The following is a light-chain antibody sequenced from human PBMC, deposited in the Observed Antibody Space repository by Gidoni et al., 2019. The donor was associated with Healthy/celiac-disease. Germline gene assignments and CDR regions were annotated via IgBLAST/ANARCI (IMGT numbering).Light chain of an antibody. CDR2: QDS. V-gene: IGLV3-1*01. J-gene: IGLJ3*02. CDR3: QAWDSSTHWV. CDR1: KLGDKY. Sequence: SYELTQPPSVSVSPGQTASITCSGDKLGDKYACWYQQKPGQSPVLVIYQDSKRPSGIPGRFSGSNSGNTATLTISGTQAMDEADYYCQAWDSSTHWVFGGGTKLTVL.